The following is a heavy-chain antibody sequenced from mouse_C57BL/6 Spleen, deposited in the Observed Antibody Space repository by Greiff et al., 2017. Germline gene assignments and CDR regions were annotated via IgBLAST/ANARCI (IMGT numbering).Heavy chain of an antibody. CDR2: IYPGNSDT. D-gene: IGHD2-1*01. CDR1: GYTFTSYW. CDR3: TRGGYYGNYGYFDV. J-gene: IGHJ1*03. V-gene: IGHV1-5*01. Sequence: EVQLQQSGTVLARPGASVKMSCKTSGYTFTSYWMHWVKQRPGQGLEWIGAIYPGNSDTSYNQKFKGKAKLTAVTSASTAYMELSSLTNEDSAVYYCTRGGYYGNYGYFDVWGTGTTVTVSS.